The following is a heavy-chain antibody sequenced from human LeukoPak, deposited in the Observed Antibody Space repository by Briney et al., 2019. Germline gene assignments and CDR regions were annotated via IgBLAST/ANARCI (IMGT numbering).Heavy chain of an antibody. V-gene: IGHV4-61*01. CDR3: ARAPRLSCSGGSCYSGYYMDV. D-gene: IGHD2-15*01. CDR2: IYYSGST. J-gene: IGHJ6*03. Sequence: SETLSLTCTVSGYSISTGYYWDWIRQPPGKGLEWIGYIYYSGSTNYNPSLKSRVTISVDTSKSQFSLKLSSVTAADTAVYYCARAPRLSCSGGSCYSGYYMDVWGKGTTVTVSS. CDR1: GYSISTGYY.